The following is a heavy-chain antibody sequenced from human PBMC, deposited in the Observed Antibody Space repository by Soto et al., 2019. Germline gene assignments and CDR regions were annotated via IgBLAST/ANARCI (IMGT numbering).Heavy chain of an antibody. Sequence: QVQLVQSGAEEKKPGASVKVSCKASGYTFTSYALNWVRQAPGQRLEWMGRINAANGNTKYSQKFQGRVTITGDTSASTAYMELNSLRSEDTAVYYCARERGSRISDFWSEGWFDPWGQGTLVTVSS. V-gene: IGHV1-3*05. CDR1: GYTFTSYA. J-gene: IGHJ5*02. CDR2: INAANGNT. D-gene: IGHD3-3*01. CDR3: ARERGSRISDFWSEGWFDP.